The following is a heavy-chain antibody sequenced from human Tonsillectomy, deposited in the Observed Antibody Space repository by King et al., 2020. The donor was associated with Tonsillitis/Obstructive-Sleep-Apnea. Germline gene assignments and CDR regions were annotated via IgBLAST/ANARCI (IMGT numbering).Heavy chain of an antibody. D-gene: IGHD3-3*01. CDR3: AREWSDDFWSGYPQNYFDY. CDR2: ISVYNGNT. Sequence: QLVQSGAEVKKPGASVKVSCKASGYTFTSYGISWVRQAPGQGFEWMGWISVYNGNTNYVQKVQGRVTMTTDTSTSTAYMELRSLRSDDTAVYYCAREWSDDFWSGYPQNYFDYWGQGTLVTVSS. J-gene: IGHJ4*02. CDR1: GYTFTSYG. V-gene: IGHV1-18*01.